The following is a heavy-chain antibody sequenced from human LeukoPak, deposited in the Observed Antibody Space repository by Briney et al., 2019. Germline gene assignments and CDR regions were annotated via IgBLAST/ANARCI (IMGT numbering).Heavy chain of an antibody. CDR2: ISSSGSTI. CDR3: ARVRSSQLRGGNWFDP. V-gene: IGHV3-11*01. J-gene: IGHJ5*02. D-gene: IGHD3-16*01. Sequence: GGSLRLSCAASGFTFSDYDMSWVRQAPGKGLEWVSYISSSGSTIYYADSVKGRFTISRDNAKNSLYLQMNSLRAEDTAVYYCARVRSSQLRGGNWFDPWGQGTLVTVSS. CDR1: GFTFSDYD.